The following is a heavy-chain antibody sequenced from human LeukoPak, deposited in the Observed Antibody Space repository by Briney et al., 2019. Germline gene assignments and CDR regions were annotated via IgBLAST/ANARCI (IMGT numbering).Heavy chain of an antibody. CDR1: GFIFSHHG. Sequence: PGGSLRLSCAASGFIFSHHGMHWVRQAPGKGLEWVAVIWCDGTNRFYPDSVKRRFTISRDNSQNTVFLQMNSLRVNDTAIYYCARDAQRGFDYSNSLKYWGHGTLVTVCS. V-gene: IGHV3-33*01. CDR3: ARDAQRGFDYSNSLKY. J-gene: IGHJ4*01. D-gene: IGHD4-11*01. CDR2: IWCDGTNR.